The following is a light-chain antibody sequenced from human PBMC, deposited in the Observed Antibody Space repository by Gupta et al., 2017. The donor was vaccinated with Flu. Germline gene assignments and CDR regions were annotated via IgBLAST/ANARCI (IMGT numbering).Light chain of an antibody. CDR1: QNLVYSDGNTY. CDR3: MQCSHWPWT. J-gene: IGKJ1*01. V-gene: IGKV2-30*01. CDR2: LVS. Sequence: EVGMTQSPLSLPVTLGQPASISCTSTQNLVYSDGNTYLHWFQQRPGQSPRRLIYLVSYRESGVPDRFSGSGSGTDFTLKISRVEAEDVGVYCCMQCSHWPWTFGQGTKVEIK.